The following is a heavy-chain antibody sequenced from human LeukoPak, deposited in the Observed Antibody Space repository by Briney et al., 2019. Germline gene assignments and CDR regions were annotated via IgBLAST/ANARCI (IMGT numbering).Heavy chain of an antibody. J-gene: IGHJ4*02. D-gene: IGHD3-10*01. CDR2: ISGSGGST. V-gene: IGHV3-23*01. CDR3: AKRSLSGGSGSSPAADY. CDR1: GFTFSSYA. Sequence: GGSLRLSCAASGFTFSSYAMSWVRQAPGKGLEWVSAISGSGGSTYYADSVKGRFTISRDNSKNTLYLQMNSLRAEDTAVYYCAKRSLSGGSGSSPAADYWGQGTLVTVSS.